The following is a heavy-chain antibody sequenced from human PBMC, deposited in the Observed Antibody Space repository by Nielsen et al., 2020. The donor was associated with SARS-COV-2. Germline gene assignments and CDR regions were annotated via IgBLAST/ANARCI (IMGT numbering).Heavy chain of an antibody. Sequence: GESLKISCAASGFPFSSYEMNWVRQAPGKALEWLSYIGGNGRNIFYADSVKGRFTISRDNAENSLSLQMNSLRAEDTAVYYCARHIQGSGYSFGFDYWGQGTLVTVSS. J-gene: IGHJ4*02. D-gene: IGHD5-12*01. CDR2: IGGNGRNI. V-gene: IGHV3-48*03. CDR1: GFPFSSYE. CDR3: ARHIQGSGYSFGFDY.